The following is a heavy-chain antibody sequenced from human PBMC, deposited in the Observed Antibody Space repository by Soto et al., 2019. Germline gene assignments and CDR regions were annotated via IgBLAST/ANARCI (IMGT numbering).Heavy chain of an antibody. J-gene: IGHJ4*02. V-gene: IGHV3-21*02. D-gene: IGHD3-10*01. CDR3: DSLSGFALDY. CDR1: GFSFNTYT. CDR2: ISSSGTYI. Sequence: EVQLVESGGGLVKPGGSLRLSCAASGFSFNTYTMNWVRQAPGKGLEWVSSISSSGTYIYYTDSVKGRFTISRDNARNSPYLQMDGLRAEATAVYYCDSLSGFALDYWGQGTLVTVSS.